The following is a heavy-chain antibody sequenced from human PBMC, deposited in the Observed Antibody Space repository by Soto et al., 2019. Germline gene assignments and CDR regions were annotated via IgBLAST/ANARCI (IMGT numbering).Heavy chain of an antibody. Sequence: GGSLRLSCAASGFTFSSYWMSWVRQAPGKGLEWVANIKQDGSEKYYVDSVKGRFTISRDNAKNSLYLQMNSLRAEDTAVYYCARDRRAARPSYYYYGMDVWGQGTTVTVSS. V-gene: IGHV3-7*01. CDR1: GFTFSSYW. CDR2: IKQDGSEK. J-gene: IGHJ6*02. D-gene: IGHD6-6*01. CDR3: ARDRRAARPSYYYYGMDV.